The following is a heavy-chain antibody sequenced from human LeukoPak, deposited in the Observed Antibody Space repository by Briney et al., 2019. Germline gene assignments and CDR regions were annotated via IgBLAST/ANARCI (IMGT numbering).Heavy chain of an antibody. D-gene: IGHD2-8*01. Sequence: SETLSLTCTVSGDSMSDSYWSWIRQPAGKGLEWVGRIYASGSTNYNPSPKSRVPLSVDTSSTQFSLTLSSVTAADTAVYHCTRDIRSHNGPGGYYYYYMDVWGKGTTVTVSS. V-gene: IGHV4-4*07. J-gene: IGHJ6*03. CDR1: GDSMSDSY. CDR3: TRDIRSHNGPGGYYYYYMDV. CDR2: IYASGST.